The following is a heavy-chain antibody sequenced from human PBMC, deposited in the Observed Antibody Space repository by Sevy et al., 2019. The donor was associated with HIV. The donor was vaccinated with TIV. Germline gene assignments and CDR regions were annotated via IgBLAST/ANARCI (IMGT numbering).Heavy chain of an antibody. D-gene: IGHD3-3*01. CDR3: ARESYDFWNGPVDYDYGMDV. CDR1: GYTFSDSGYY. CDR2: INPKSGAT. J-gene: IGHJ6*02. Sequence: ASVKVSCKASGYTFSDSGYYVHWVRQAPGQGLEWMGWINPKSGATNYAQKFQGRVTMTRDTYVRTANMELSTLTSDDTDVYYWARESYDFWNGPVDYDYGMDVWGQGTTVTVSS. V-gene: IGHV1-2*02.